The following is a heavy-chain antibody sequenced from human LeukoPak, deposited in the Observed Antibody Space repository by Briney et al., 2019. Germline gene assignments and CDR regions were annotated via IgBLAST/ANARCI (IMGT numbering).Heavy chain of an antibody. Sequence: GGSLRLSCAASGFTFSSYSMNWIRQAPGKGLEWISYITSSSSSIHYADSVKGRFTVSRDNAKNSVYLQMNSLRDEDTAVYYCARHYYGSGSVDYWGQGTLVTVSS. CDR1: GFTFSSYS. J-gene: IGHJ4*02. CDR3: ARHYYGSGSVDY. CDR2: ITSSSSSI. V-gene: IGHV3-48*02. D-gene: IGHD3-10*01.